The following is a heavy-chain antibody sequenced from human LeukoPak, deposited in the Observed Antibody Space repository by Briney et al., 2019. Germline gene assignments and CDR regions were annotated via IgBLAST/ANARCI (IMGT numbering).Heavy chain of an antibody. CDR2: ISSSSSYI. CDR3: SRDRYGVAAEGNWFDP. V-gene: IGHV3-21*01. Sequence: PGGSLRLSCAASGFTFSSYSMNWVRQAPGQGLEWVSSISSSSSYIYYADSVKGRFTISRDNAKNSLYLQMNSLRAEDTAVYYCSRDRYGVAAEGNWFDPWGQGTLVTVSS. J-gene: IGHJ5*02. D-gene: IGHD6-13*01. CDR1: GFTFSSYS.